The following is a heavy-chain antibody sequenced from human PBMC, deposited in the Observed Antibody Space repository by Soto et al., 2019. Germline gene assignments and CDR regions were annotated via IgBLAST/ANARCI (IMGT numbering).Heavy chain of an antibody. J-gene: IGHJ4*02. D-gene: IGHD5-12*01. V-gene: IGHV3-13*01. CDR2: IGTAGDT. Sequence: EVQLVESGGGLVQPGGSLRLSCAASGFTFSSYDMHWVRQVTGKGLEWVSAIGTAGDTYYSGSVKGRFTISRENAKNSLYLQMNRLRDGDTAMYYCARPTGNSGYDYWGQGTLVTVSS. CDR3: ARPTGNSGYDY. CDR1: GFTFSSYD.